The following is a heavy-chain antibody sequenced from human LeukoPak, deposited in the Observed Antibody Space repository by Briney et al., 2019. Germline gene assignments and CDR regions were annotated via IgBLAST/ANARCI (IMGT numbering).Heavy chain of an antibody. CDR3: AKDLAMVRGVLDY. Sequence: GALRLSCAASGFTFSDYYMSWIRQAPGKGLEWVSYISSSGSIIYYADSVKGRFTISRDNAKNTLYLQMNSLRAEDTAVYYCAKDLAMVRGVLDYWGQGTLVTVSS. V-gene: IGHV3-11*04. D-gene: IGHD3-10*01. J-gene: IGHJ4*02. CDR1: GFTFSDYY. CDR2: ISSSGSII.